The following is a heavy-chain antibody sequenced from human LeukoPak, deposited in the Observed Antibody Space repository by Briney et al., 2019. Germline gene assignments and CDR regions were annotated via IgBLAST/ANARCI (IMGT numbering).Heavy chain of an antibody. D-gene: IGHD3-3*01. CDR2: IRSSGSTI. Sequence: GGSLRLSCEASGFIFSNYEMNWVRQAPGKGLEWVSYIRSSGSTIYYADSVQGRFTISRDNAKNSLYLQMNSLRAEDTAVYYCARVLYDFWSGYGAFDYWGQGTLVTVSS. J-gene: IGHJ4*02. CDR3: ARVLYDFWSGYGAFDY. V-gene: IGHV3-48*03. CDR1: GFIFSNYE.